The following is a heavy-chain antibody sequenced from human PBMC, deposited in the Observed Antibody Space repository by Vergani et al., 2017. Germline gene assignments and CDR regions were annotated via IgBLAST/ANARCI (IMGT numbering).Heavy chain of an antibody. D-gene: IGHD6-13*01. CDR3: ARGAVFGQQLXGKNNYYYYYYMDV. V-gene: IGHV4-59*01. CDR1: GGSISSYY. CDR2: IYYSGST. Sequence: QVQLQESGPGLVKPSETLCLTCTVSGGSISSYYWSWIRQPPGKGLEWIGYIYYSGSTNYNPSLKSRVTISVDTSKNQFSLKLSSVTAADTAVYYCARGAVFGQQLXGKNNYYYYYYMDVWGKGTTVTVSS. J-gene: IGHJ6*03.